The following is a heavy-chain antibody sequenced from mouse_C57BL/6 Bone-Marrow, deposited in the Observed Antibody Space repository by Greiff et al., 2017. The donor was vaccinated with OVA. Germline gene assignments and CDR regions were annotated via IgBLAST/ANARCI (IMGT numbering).Heavy chain of an antibody. J-gene: IGHJ1*03. V-gene: IGHV5-6*01. CDR2: ISSGGSYT. CDR1: GFTFSSYG. Sequence: EVMLVESGGDLVKPGGSLKLSCAASGFTFSSYGMSWVRQTPDKRLEWVATISSGGSYTYYPDSVKGRFTISRDNAKNTLYLQMSSLKSEDTALYYGASFYGSSYGYFDVWGTGTTVTVSS. D-gene: IGHD1-1*01. CDR3: ASFYGSSYGYFDV.